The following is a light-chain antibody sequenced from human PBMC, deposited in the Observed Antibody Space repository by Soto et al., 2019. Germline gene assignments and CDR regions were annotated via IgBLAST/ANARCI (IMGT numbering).Light chain of an antibody. V-gene: IGKV3-15*01. J-gene: IGKJ2*01. Sequence: EIVMTQSPATVSVSAGERSTLSCGSSQSVSSKLAWYQQKPGQPPRLLIFDASARATGVPDRFSGRGSGTEFILTISRLQSEDFAVYYCQQYNDWPPYTFGQGTKVDI. CDR3: QQYNDWPPYT. CDR1: QSVSSK. CDR2: DAS.